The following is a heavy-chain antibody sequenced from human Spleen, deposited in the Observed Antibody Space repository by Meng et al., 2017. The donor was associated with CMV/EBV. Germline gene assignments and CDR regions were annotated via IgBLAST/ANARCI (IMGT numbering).Heavy chain of an antibody. CDR3: ARVRGTTGPAYYFDY. D-gene: IGHD3-9*01. Sequence: SETLSLTCTVSGASIRPGYYWGWVRQPPGKGLEWIASVYYSGTTYYNPSLRSRATISVDTSNGQFSLRLSSVTAADTALYYCARVRGTTGPAYYFDYWGQGMLVTVSS. CDR1: GASIRPGYY. CDR2: VYYSGTT. V-gene: IGHV4-38-2*02. J-gene: IGHJ4*02.